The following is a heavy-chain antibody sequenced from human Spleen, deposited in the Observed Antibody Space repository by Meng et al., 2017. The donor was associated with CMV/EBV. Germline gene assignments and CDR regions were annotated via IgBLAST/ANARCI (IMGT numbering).Heavy chain of an antibody. Sequence: SETLSLTCTVSGGSISSYYWSWIRQPPGKGLEWLGYIYYSGSTNYNPSLKSRVTISVDTSKNQFSLKLSSVTAADTAVYYCASCSSTSMVHYYYGMDVWGQGTTVTVSS. V-gene: IGHV4-59*12. D-gene: IGHD2-2*01. CDR1: GGSISSYY. CDR2: IYYSGST. J-gene: IGHJ6*02. CDR3: ASCSSTSMVHYYYGMDV.